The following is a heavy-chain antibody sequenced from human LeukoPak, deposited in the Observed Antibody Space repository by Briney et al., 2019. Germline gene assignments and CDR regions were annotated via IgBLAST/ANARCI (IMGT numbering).Heavy chain of an antibody. Sequence: SGTLSLTCTVSGGSISSSGYYWSWIRQHPGNGLEWIGYIYYSGSTYYNPSLKSRVTISVDTSKNQFSLKLSSVTAADTAVYHCARGDSNYAFDSWGQGTLVTVSS. CDR1: GGSISSSGYY. D-gene: IGHD4-11*01. V-gene: IGHV4-31*03. CDR2: IYYSGST. J-gene: IGHJ4*02. CDR3: ARGDSNYAFDS.